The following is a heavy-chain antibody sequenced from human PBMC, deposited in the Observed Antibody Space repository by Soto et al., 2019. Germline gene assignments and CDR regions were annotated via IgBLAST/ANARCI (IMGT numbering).Heavy chain of an antibody. CDR2: IYYSGST. V-gene: IGHV4-31*03. D-gene: IGHD3-9*01. CDR1: GGSISSGGYY. J-gene: IGHJ3*02. CDR3: ARDPTYYDILTGYYPGAFDI. Sequence: PSETLSLTCTVSGGSISSGGYYWSWIRQHPGKVLEWIGYIYYSGSTYYNPSLKSRVTISVDTSKNQFSLKLSSVTAADTAVYYCARDPTYYDILTGYYPGAFDIWGQGTMVTVSS.